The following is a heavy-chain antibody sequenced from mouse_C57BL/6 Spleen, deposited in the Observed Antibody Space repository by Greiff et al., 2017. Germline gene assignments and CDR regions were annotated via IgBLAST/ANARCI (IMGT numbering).Heavy chain of an antibody. Sequence: QVQLQPGAELVMPGASVKLSCKASGYTFTSYWMHWVKQRPGQGLEWIGVIDPSDSYTNYNQKFKGKSTLTVDKSSSTAYMQLSSLTSEDSAVYYCAREGYWGQGTLVTVSA. CDR3: AREGY. CDR1: GYTFTSYW. CDR2: IDPSDSYT. V-gene: IGHV1-69*01. J-gene: IGHJ3*01.